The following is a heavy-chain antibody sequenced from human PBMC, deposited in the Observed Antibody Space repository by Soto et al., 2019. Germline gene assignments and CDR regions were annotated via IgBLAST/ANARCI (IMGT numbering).Heavy chain of an antibody. CDR3: ARGGKYCGGDCEGNDAFDI. CDR2: IGTAGDT. CDR1: GFTFSSYD. D-gene: IGHD2-21*02. V-gene: IGHV3-13*01. Sequence: EVQLVESGGGLVQPGGSLRLSCAASGFTFSSYDMHWVRQATGKGLEWVSAIGTAGDTYYPGSVKGRFTISRENAKNSLYLQMNSMRGDDTAVYYCARGGKYCGGDCEGNDAFDIWGQGTMVTVSS. J-gene: IGHJ3*02.